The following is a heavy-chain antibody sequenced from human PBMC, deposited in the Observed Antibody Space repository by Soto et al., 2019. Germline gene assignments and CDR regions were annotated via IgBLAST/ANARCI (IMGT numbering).Heavy chain of an antibody. D-gene: IGHD6-13*01. CDR2: ISSSSSYI. CDR3: ARDSSSWSPLWFDP. CDR1: GFTFRSYS. V-gene: IGHV3-21*01. Sequence: GGSLRLSCAASGFTFRSYSMNWVRQAPGKGLEWVSSISSSSSYIYYADSVKGRFTISRDNAKNSLYLQMNSLRAEDTAVYYCARDSSSWSPLWFDPWGQGTLVTVSS. J-gene: IGHJ5*02.